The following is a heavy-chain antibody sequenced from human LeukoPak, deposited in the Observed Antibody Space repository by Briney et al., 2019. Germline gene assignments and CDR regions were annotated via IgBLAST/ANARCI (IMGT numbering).Heavy chain of an antibody. CDR1: GVTFSSYV. J-gene: IGHJ3*01. CDR3: VQEGPRGLAFDV. V-gene: IGHV3-23*01. CDR2: ISGSGGGT. Sequence: GGSLRLSCEASGVTFSSYVMSWVRQAPGKGPEWASGISGSGGGTYYADFVKGRFAISRDNSKNTLYLQMNSLRAEDSAVYYCVQEGPRGLAFDVWGQGTKVTVSS.